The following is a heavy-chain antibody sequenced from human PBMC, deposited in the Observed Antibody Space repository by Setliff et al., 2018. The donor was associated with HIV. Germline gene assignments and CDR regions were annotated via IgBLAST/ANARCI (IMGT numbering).Heavy chain of an antibody. V-gene: IGHV3-64D*09. CDR2: ISSNGGST. CDR1: GFTFSSYV. J-gene: IGHJ4*02. CDR3: VKAVIVVIPAAIFDY. Sequence: TGGSLRLSCSASGFTFSSYVMHWVRQAPGKGLEYVSAISSNGGSTYYADSVKGRFTISRDNSKNTLYLQMSSLRVEDTAVYYCVKAVIVVIPAAIFDYWGQGTLVTVSS. D-gene: IGHD2-2*01.